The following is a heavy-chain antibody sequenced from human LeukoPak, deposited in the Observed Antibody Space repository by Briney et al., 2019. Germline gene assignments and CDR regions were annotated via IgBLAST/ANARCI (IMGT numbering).Heavy chain of an antibody. CDR3: ARDAVSWATSSWFAALVY. D-gene: IGHD6-13*01. Sequence: GGSLRLSCAASGFIYYWMSWVRQAPGKGLEWGSLISSSSSTIYYADSVKGRFTISRDNAKNSLYLQMNSLRAEDTVVYYCARDAVSWATSSWFAALVYWGQGTLVTVSS. CDR2: ISSSSSTI. J-gene: IGHJ4*02. CDR1: GFIYYW. V-gene: IGHV3-48*01.